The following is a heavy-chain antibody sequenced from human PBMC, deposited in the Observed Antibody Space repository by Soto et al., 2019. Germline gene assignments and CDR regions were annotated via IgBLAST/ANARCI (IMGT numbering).Heavy chain of an antibody. J-gene: IGHJ6*03. CDR3: ARGGYYGSGSKLYYYYMDV. Sequence: ASVKVSCKASGYTFTSYGISWVRQAPGQGLEWMGWISAYNGNTNYAQKLQGRVTMTTDTSTSTAYMELSRLGSDDTAVYYCARGGYYGSGSKLYYYYMDVWGKGTTVTVS. V-gene: IGHV1-18*01. D-gene: IGHD3-10*01. CDR1: GYTFTSYG. CDR2: ISAYNGNT.